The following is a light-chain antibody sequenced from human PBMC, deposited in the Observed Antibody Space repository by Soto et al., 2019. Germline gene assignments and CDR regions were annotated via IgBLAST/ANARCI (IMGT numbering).Light chain of an antibody. V-gene: IGLV1-47*01. J-gene: IGLJ2*01. CDR2: END. Sequence: QSVLTQPPSASGTPGQTVTISCSGSNSNIASYSVYWYQQLPGTAPQLLIYENDQRPSGVPDRFSGSKSDTSASLAIAGLRSGDEADYYCAAWDDSLTVLFGGGTKVTVL. CDR3: AAWDDSLTVL. CDR1: NSNIASYS.